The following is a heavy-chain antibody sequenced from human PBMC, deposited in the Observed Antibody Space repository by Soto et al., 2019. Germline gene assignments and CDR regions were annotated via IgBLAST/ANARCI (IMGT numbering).Heavy chain of an antibody. CDR2: ISYDGSNK. D-gene: IGHD4-4*01. Sequence: GGSLRLSCAASGFTFSSYAMHWVRQAPGKGLEWVAVISYDGSNKYYADSVKGRFTISRDNSKNTLYLQMNSLRAEDTAVYYCARDLYTNYAYGMDVWGQGTTVTVSS. J-gene: IGHJ6*02. V-gene: IGHV3-30-3*01. CDR1: GFTFSSYA. CDR3: ARDLYTNYAYGMDV.